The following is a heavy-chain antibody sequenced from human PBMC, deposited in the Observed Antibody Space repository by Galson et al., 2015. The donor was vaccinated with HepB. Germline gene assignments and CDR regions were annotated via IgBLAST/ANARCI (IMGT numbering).Heavy chain of an antibody. CDR1: GFTFSSYG. CDR3: AKDQRWRVWSGYYEDNWFDP. Sequence: SLRLSCAASGFTFSSYGMHWVRQAPGKGLEWVAVISYDGSNKYYADSVKGRFTISRDNSKNTLYLQMNSLRAEDTAVYYCAKDQRWRVWSGYYEDNWFDPWGQGTLVTVSS. D-gene: IGHD3-3*01. J-gene: IGHJ5*02. CDR2: ISYDGSNK. V-gene: IGHV3-30*18.